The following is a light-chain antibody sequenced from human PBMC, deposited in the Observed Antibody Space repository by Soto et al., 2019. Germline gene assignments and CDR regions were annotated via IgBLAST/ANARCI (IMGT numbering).Light chain of an antibody. CDR1: ISNIGTNY. V-gene: IGLV1-47*02. Sequence: QSVLTQPPSVSGTPGQRVTISCSGGISNIGTNYVHWFQQLPGTAPKVLSISDNQRPSGVPDRCSGSKSGTSASLAIIGRRSEDEAEYYCAAWDDTVRSYVFGTGTKLTVL. CDR2: SDN. J-gene: IGLJ1*01. CDR3: AAWDDTVRSYV.